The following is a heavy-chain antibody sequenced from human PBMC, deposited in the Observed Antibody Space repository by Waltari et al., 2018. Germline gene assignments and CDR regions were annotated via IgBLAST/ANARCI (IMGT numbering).Heavy chain of an antibody. D-gene: IGHD6-13*01. CDR3: ARLSIAAAGTEYFQH. J-gene: IGHJ1*01. Sequence: QVQLQESGPGLVKPSETLSLTCAVSGGSISSSSYYWGWIRQPPGKGLEWIGSIYYSGSTYYNPSLKSRVTISVDTSKNQFSLKLSSVTAADTAVYYCARLSIAAAGTEYFQHWGQGTLVTVSS. V-gene: IGHV4-39*01. CDR2: IYYSGST. CDR1: GGSISSSSYY.